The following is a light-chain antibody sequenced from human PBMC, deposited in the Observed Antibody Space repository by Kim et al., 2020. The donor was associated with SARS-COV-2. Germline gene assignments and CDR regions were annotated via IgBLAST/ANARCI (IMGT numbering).Light chain of an antibody. V-gene: IGLV1-47*01. CDR2: RNN. CDR1: SSNLGSNY. CDR3: AAWDDSLSVV. J-gene: IGLJ1*01. Sequence: PGQRVTISCSGSSSNLGSNYVYWYQQLPGTAPKLLIYRNNQRPSGVPDRFSGSKSGTSASLAISGLRSEDEADYYCAAWDDSLSVVFGTGTQLTVL.